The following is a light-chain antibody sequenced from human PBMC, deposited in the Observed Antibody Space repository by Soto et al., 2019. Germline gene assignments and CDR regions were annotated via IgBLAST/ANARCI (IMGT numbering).Light chain of an antibody. V-gene: IGLV1-40*01. Sequence: QSVLTQPPSVSGAPGQRVTISCTGSSSNIGAGYDVHWYQQLPGTAPKLLIYGNSNRPSGVPDRFSGSKSGTSASLAITGLQAEDEAHYYCSSYAGSNNFVFGTGTKLTVL. CDR2: GNS. J-gene: IGLJ1*01. CDR3: SSYAGSNNFV. CDR1: SSNIGAGYD.